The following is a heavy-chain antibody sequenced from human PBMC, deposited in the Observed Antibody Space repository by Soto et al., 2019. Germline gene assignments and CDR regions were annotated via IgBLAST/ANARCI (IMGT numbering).Heavy chain of an antibody. V-gene: IGHV3-48*01. CDR2: ISSSSSTI. J-gene: IGHJ5*02. Sequence: PGGSLRLSCAASGFTFSSYSMNWVRQAPGKGLEWVSYISSSSSTIYYADSVKGRFTISRDNAKNSLYLQMNSLRAEDTAVYHCARTAVAGISGWFDPWGQGTLVTVSS. D-gene: IGHD6-19*01. CDR3: ARTAVAGISGWFDP. CDR1: GFTFSSYS.